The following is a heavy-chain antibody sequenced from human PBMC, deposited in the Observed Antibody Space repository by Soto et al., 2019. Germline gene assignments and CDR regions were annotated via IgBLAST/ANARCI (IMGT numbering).Heavy chain of an antibody. Sequence: PSETLSLTCAVYGGSFSGYYWSWIRQPPGKGLEWIGEINHSGSTNYNPSLKSRVTISVDTSKNQFSLKLSSVTAADTAVYYCARGVYSSSYLTYYFDYWGQGTLVTVSS. V-gene: IGHV4-34*01. CDR1: GGSFSGYY. CDR3: ARGVYSSSYLTYYFDY. CDR2: INHSGST. D-gene: IGHD6-6*01. J-gene: IGHJ4*02.